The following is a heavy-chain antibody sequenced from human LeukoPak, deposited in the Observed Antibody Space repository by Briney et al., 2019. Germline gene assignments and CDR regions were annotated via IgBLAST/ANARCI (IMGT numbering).Heavy chain of an antibody. J-gene: IGHJ4*02. CDR2: IIPIFGTA. Sequence: ASVKVSCKASGGTFSSYAISWVRQAPGQGLEWMGGIIPIFGTANYAQKLQGRVTMTTDTSTSTAYMELRSLRSDDTAVYYCARDAEPTLLWFGELSLDYWGQGTLVTVSS. CDR3: ARDAEPTLLWFGELSLDY. D-gene: IGHD3-10*01. CDR1: GGTFSSYA. V-gene: IGHV1-69*05.